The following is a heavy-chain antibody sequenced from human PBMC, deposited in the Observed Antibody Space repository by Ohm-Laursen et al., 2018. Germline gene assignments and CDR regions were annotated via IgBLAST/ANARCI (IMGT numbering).Heavy chain of an antibody. V-gene: IGHV3-66*01. J-gene: IGHJ4*02. Sequence: SLRLSCAASGFTVSSNYMSWVRQAPGKGLEWVSVIYGGGTTSYADSVKGRFTISRDNSKNTLYLQMNSLRAEDTAVYYCAKDDYGDYPGVDYWGQGTLVTVSS. D-gene: IGHD4-17*01. CDR3: AKDDYGDYPGVDY. CDR1: GFTVSSNY. CDR2: IYGGGTT.